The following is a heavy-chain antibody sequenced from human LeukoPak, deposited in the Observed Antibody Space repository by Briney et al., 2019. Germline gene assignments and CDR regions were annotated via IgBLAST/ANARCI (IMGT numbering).Heavy chain of an antibody. Sequence: GGSLRLSCAASGFTFSSYWMHWVRQAPGKGLMWVSRINLDGSSTNYADSVKGRFTISRDNAKNTLYLQMNSLRAEDTAVYYCAKGRWELLTDAFDIWGQGTMVTVSS. J-gene: IGHJ3*02. D-gene: IGHD1-26*01. CDR1: GFTFSSYW. CDR3: AKGRWELLTDAFDI. V-gene: IGHV3-74*01. CDR2: INLDGSST.